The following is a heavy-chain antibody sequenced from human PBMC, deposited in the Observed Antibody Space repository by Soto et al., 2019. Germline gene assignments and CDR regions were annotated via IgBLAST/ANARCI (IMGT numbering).Heavy chain of an antibody. CDR2: VKSKTDGGTT. D-gene: IGHD3-22*01. CDR1: GFTFSNAW. Sequence: PGGSLRLSSAASGFTFSNAWINWVLQTPGKGLEWVGRVKSKTDGGTTDFAAPVKGRFAISRDDSKNMVYLEMNSLKTEDTAIYYCTTDSYITSIIVRFDYWGHGTLVTVSS. V-gene: IGHV3-15*07. CDR3: TTDSYITSIIVRFDY. J-gene: IGHJ4*01.